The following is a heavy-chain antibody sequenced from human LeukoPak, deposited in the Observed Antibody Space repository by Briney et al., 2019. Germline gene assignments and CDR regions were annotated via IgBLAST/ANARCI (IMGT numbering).Heavy chain of an antibody. J-gene: IGHJ5*02. CDR3: VCGDGSSGWFGSWFDP. V-gene: IGHV3-30-3*01. D-gene: IGHD6-19*01. CDR2: ISYDGSNK. CDR1: GFTFSSYA. Sequence: GGSLRLSCAASGFTFSSYAMHWVRQAPGKGLEWVAVISYDGSNKYYADSVKGRFTISRDNAKNSLYLQMNSLRAEDTAVYYCVCGDGSSGWFGSWFDPWGQGTLVTVSS.